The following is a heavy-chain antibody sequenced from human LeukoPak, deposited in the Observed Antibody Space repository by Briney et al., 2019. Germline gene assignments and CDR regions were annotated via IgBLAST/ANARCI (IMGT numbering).Heavy chain of an antibody. CDR2: LYSGGDT. J-gene: IGHJ4*02. D-gene: IGHD3-10*02. CDR3: ARVYNYVFDY. CDR1: GFTVSSNY. V-gene: IGHV3-53*01. Sequence: GGSLRLSCAASGFTVSSNYMSWVRQAPGKGLEWVSVLYSGGDTSYADSVKGRFTISRDNSKNTLYLQMNSLRAEDTAVYYCARVYNYVFDYWGQGTLVTVSS.